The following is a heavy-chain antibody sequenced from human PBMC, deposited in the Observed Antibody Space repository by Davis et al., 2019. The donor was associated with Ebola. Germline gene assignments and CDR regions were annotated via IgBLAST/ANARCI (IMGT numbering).Heavy chain of an antibody. Sequence: SLKISCAASGFTFDDYAMHWVRQAPGKGLEWVSGISWNSGSIGYADSVKGRFTISRDNAKNSLYLQMNSLRAEDTASYYCANSEGVADPARDWGQGTLVTVSS. CDR1: GFTFDDYA. CDR2: ISWNSGSI. V-gene: IGHV3-9*01. D-gene: IGHD6-19*01. J-gene: IGHJ4*02. CDR3: ANSEGVADPARD.